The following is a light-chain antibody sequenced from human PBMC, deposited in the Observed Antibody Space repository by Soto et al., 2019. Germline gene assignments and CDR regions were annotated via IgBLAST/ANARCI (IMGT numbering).Light chain of an antibody. CDR2: GAS. Sequence: EIVMTQSPGTLSVSPGERATLSCRASQGVSSNLAWYQQKPGQAPRLLIYGASTRATGIPARFSGSGSGTEFTLTISSLQSEDFAVYYCQQYNNWPLTFGGGTKVEIK. CDR3: QQYNNWPLT. CDR1: QGVSSN. V-gene: IGKV3D-15*01. J-gene: IGKJ4*01.